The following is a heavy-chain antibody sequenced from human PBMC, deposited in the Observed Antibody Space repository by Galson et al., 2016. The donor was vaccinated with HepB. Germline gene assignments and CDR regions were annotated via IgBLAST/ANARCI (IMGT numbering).Heavy chain of an antibody. V-gene: IGHV1-24*01. CDR2: FDPENGET. CDR3: AKSPLQQYRWGYWHFEL. Sequence: SVKVSCKVSGYTLTELSMHWVRQNFPGKRLEWMGGFDPENGETIYAQKFQGRVTMTGDTSTDTAYMELSSLTSEDTAVYYCAKSPLQQYRWGYWHFELWGRGTLVTVSS. CDR1: GYTLTELS. D-gene: IGHD3-16*01. J-gene: IGHJ2*01.